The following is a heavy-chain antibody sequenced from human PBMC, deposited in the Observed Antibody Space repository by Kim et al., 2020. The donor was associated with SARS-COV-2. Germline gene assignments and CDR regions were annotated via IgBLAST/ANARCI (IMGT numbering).Heavy chain of an antibody. V-gene: IGHV3-30*01. CDR3: ARDKGIQLWSGFYYGMDV. Sequence: VKGRLTITRDNIKNTLDLKMNSLRAEDTAVYYCARDKGIQLWSGFYYGMDVWGQGTTVTVSS. D-gene: IGHD5-18*01. J-gene: IGHJ6*02.